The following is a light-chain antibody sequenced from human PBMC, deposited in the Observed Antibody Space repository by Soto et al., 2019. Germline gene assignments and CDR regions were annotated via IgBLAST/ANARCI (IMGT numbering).Light chain of an antibody. Sequence: SYELTQPPSVSVSPGQTASITCFGDKLADKYASWYQVKPGQSPVLVIYQDTKRPSGIPERFSGSTSGTTATLTISGTQGMDEPDYFCQAWDTSAVIFGGGTKLTVL. J-gene: IGLJ2*01. CDR3: QAWDTSAVI. CDR1: KLADKY. CDR2: QDT. V-gene: IGLV3-1*01.